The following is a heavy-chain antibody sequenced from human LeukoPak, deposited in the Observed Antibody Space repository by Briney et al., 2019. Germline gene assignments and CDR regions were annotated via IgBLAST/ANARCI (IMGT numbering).Heavy chain of an antibody. CDR2: ISSSGSTI. CDR1: AFTFSSYS. V-gene: IGHV3-48*04. CDR3: AELGITMIGGV. D-gene: IGHD3-10*02. J-gene: IGHJ6*04. Sequence: GGSLRLSCAASAFTFSSYSMNWVRQAPGKGLEWVSSISSSGSTIYYADSVKGRFTISRDNAKNSLYLQMNSLRAEETAVYYCAELGITMIGGVWGKGTTVTISS.